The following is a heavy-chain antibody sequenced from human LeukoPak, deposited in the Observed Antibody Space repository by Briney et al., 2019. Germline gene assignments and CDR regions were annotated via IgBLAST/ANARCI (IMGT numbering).Heavy chain of an antibody. CDR1: GFTVSSNY. D-gene: IGHD2-8*01. Sequence: GGSLRLSCAASGFTVSSNYMTWVRQAPGKGLQWVSLIYRAGSTYYADSVKGRFTISRDNSKNTLFLQMNSLRAEDTAVYYCARGYCTNGLCFDSWGQGTLVTVSS. J-gene: IGHJ4*02. V-gene: IGHV3-53*01. CDR2: IYRAGST. CDR3: ARGYCTNGLCFDS.